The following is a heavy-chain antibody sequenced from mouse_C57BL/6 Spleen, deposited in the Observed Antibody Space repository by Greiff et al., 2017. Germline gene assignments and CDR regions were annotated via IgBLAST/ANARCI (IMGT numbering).Heavy chain of an antibody. Sequence: EVKLMESGGGLVQPGGSMKLSCVASGFTFSNYWMNWVRQSPEKGLEWVAQIRLKSDNYATHYAESVKGRFTISRDDSKSSVYLQMNNLRAEDTGIYYCTRGYYGSSYGWYFDVWGTGTTVTVSS. J-gene: IGHJ1*03. CDR1: GFTFSNYW. CDR2: IRLKSDNYAT. CDR3: TRGYYGSSYGWYFDV. V-gene: IGHV6-3*01. D-gene: IGHD1-1*01.